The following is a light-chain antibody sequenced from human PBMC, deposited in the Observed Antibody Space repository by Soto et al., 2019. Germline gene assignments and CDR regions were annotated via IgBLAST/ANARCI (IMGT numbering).Light chain of an antibody. CDR3: CSYAGSSTVV. J-gene: IGLJ2*01. CDR1: SSDVGSYNL. V-gene: IGLV2-23*01. Sequence: SALTQPASVSGSPGQSITISCTGTSSDVGSYNLVSWYQQHPGKAPKLMIYEGSTRPSGVSNRFSGSKSGNTASLTISGLQAEDEADYYGCSYAGSSTVVFGGGTKLTVL. CDR2: EGS.